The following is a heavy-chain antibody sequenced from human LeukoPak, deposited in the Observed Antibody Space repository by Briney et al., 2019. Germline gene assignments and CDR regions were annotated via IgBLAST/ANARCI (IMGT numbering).Heavy chain of an antibody. V-gene: IGHV1-18*01. CDR1: GYPFTKYG. CDR2: ISAYNGIT. J-gene: IGHJ5*02. CDR3: AKRIYDSGGYSNYFDP. D-gene: IGHD3-22*01. Sequence: GASVKVSCMTSGYPFTKYGISWVRQAPGQGLEWMGWISAYNGITNYAQKLQARVTMTTDTSTTTAYMELRGLTSDDTAVYYCAKRIYDSGGYSNYFDPWGQGTLVTVSS.